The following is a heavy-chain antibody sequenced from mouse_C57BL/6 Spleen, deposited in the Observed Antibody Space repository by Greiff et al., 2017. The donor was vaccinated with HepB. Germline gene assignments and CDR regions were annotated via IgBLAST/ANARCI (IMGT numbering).Heavy chain of an antibody. Sequence: EVKLVESGGGLVQPKGSLKLSCAASGFSFNTYAMNWVRQAPGKGLEWVARIRSKSNNYATYYADSVKDRFTISRDDSESMLYLQMNNLKTEDTAMYYCVSQYEYDEEGLAYWGQGTLVTVSA. J-gene: IGHJ3*01. CDR1: GFSFNTYA. V-gene: IGHV10-1*01. CDR2: IRSKSNNYAT. CDR3: VSQYEYDEEGLAY. D-gene: IGHD2-4*01.